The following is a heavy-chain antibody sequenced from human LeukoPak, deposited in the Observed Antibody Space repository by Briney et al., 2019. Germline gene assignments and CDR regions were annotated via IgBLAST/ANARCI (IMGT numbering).Heavy chain of an antibody. D-gene: IGHD4/OR15-4a*01. CDR2: VYYSGTT. CDR3: AREDPQTRVPEGMDV. V-gene: IGHV4-59*01. Sequence: SETLPLTCTVSGGSISYYYWSWIRQSPGKGLEWIGYVYYSGTTNYNPSLKSRVTISVDTSKNQFSLQLRSVTAADTAVYYCAREDPQTRVPEGMDVWGQGTTVTVSS. J-gene: IGHJ6*02. CDR1: GGSISYYY.